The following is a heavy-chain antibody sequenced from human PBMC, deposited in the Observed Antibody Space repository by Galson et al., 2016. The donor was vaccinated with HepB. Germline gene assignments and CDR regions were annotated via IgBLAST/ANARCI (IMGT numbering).Heavy chain of an antibody. D-gene: IGHD2-15*01. V-gene: IGHV3-33*01. CDR3: SRGSQDDIEVDGDLEQDY. J-gene: IGHJ4*02. Sequence: SLRLSCAASGFIFSQYGMHWVRQAPGKGLESVEVIGHDGRNEYYADSVKGRFTISRDNSKNTLYVQMNNLRVEDTAVYYCSRGSQDDIEVDGDLEQDYWGQGTLVTVSS. CDR2: IGHDGRNE. CDR1: GFIFSQYG.